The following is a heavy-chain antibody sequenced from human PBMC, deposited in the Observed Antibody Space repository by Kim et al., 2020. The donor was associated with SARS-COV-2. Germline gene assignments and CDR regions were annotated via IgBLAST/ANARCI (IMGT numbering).Heavy chain of an antibody. V-gene: IGHV3-74*01. D-gene: IGHD2-15*01. J-gene: IGHJ6*02. CDR1: GFTFSSYW. Sequence: GGSLRLSCAASGFTFSSYWMHWVRQAPGKGLVWVSRINSDGSSTCYADSVKGRFTISRDNAKNTLYLQMNSLRAEDTAVYYCARDIVVVVEGSDDYYGMAICGHGTTVTVS. CDR3: ARDIVVVVEGSDDYYGMAI. CDR2: INSDGSST.